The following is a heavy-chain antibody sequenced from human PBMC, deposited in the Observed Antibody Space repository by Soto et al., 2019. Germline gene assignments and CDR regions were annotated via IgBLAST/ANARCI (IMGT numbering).Heavy chain of an antibody. V-gene: IGHV3-7*01. CDR2: IKPNGITV. J-gene: IGHJ4*02. Sequence: GSLRLSCAASGFTSSSYWMSWVRQAPGKGLEWVANIKPNGITVYYADSVRGRFTISRDNAKNSLYLQMNSLRAEDTAVYYCARDVGYYYDKLDCWGQGTLVTVSS. CDR1: GFTSSSYW. D-gene: IGHD3-22*01. CDR3: ARDVGYYYDKLDC.